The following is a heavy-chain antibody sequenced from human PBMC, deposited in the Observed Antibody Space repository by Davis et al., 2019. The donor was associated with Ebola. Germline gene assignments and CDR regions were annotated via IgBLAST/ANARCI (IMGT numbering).Heavy chain of an antibody. CDR1: GFTVSSNY. D-gene: IGHD3-16*02. CDR3: AKDIDDYYYYGMDV. Sequence: GGSLRLSCAASGFTVSSNYMNWVRQAPGKGLEWVSSISSSSSYIYYADSVKGRFTISRDNAKNSLYLQMNSLRAEDTALYYCAKDIDDYYYYGMDVWGQGTTVTVSS. CDR2: ISSSSSYI. V-gene: IGHV3-21*04. J-gene: IGHJ6*02.